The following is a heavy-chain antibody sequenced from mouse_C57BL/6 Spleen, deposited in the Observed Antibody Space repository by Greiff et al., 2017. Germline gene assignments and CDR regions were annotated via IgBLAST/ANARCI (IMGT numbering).Heavy chain of an antibody. CDR2: IDPSDSET. D-gene: IGHD2-5*01. CDR1: GYTFTSYW. V-gene: IGHV1-52*01. Sequence: QVQLQQPGAELVRPGSSVKLSCKASGYTFTSYWMHWVKQRPIQGLEWIGNIDPSDSETHYNQKFKDKATLTVDKSSSTAYMQLSSLTSEDSAVYYCARGSNRYAMDYWCQGTSVTVSS. J-gene: IGHJ4*01. CDR3: ARGSNRYAMDY.